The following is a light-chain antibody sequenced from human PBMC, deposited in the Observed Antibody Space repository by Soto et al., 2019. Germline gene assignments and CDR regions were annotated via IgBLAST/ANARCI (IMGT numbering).Light chain of an antibody. V-gene: IGKV1-39*01. CDR3: QQSYSTPPT. CDR2: TSS. Sequence: DIHMTQSPASLSASVGDRVTISCRASQSIGRNLNWYQQKAGKAPTLLMFTSSNLQSGGPSRFSGSGSGTDFIFTISSLQPEDFATYYCQQSYSTPPTFGQGTKVDIK. CDR1: QSIGRN. J-gene: IGKJ1*01.